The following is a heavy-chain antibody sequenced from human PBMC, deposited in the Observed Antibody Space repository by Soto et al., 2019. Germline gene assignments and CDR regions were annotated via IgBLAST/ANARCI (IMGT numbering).Heavy chain of an antibody. CDR2: ISGTSEYI. D-gene: IGHD3-9*01. CDR3: ARSFDSVGDS. V-gene: IGHV3-21*01. J-gene: IGHJ4*02. CDR1: GFPVSSYS. Sequence: XGSLGLNSAASGFPVSSYSMTWVRQRPGKGLEWVSSISGTSEYIYYADSLKGRFTISRDNARNSVYLQIHSLRTDDTAVYYCARSFDSVGDSWGQGTLVTVSS.